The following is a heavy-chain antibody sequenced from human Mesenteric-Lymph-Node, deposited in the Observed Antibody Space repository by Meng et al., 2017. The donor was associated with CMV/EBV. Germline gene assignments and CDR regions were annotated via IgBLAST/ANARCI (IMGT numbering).Heavy chain of an antibody. CDR1: GFTFSSYC. CDR2: IRYDGSNK. J-gene: IGHJ6*02. D-gene: IGHD3-9*01. V-gene: IGHV3-30*02. CDR3: ARGAMLTGEYRDV. Sequence: GESLKISCEASGFTFSSYCMHWVRQAPGKGLDWVAFIRYDGSNKYYTDSVKGRFTISRDNSKKTLYLQMNSLRGEDTAVYYCARGAMLTGEYRDVWGQGTTVTVSS.